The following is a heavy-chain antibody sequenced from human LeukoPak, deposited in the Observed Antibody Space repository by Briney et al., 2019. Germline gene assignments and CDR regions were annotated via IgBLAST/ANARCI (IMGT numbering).Heavy chain of an antibody. CDR1: GGSFSSYY. D-gene: IGHD4-17*01. J-gene: IGHJ4*02. CDR3: ARGGTMTTVPL. V-gene: IGHV4-59*08. CDR2: MFYSGSSGNT. Sequence: ASETLSLTCTVSGGSFSSYYWSWIRQPPGKGLEWIGYMFYSGSSGNTNYNPSLTSRVTISVDTSKNQFSLKLSSVTAADTAVYYCARGGTMTTVPLWGQGTLVTVSS.